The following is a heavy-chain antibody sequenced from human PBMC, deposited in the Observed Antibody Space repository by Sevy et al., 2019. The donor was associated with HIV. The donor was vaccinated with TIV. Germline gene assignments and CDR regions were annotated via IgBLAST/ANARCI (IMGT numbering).Heavy chain of an antibody. J-gene: IGHJ6*02. Sequence: GGSLRLSCSASGFTFSSYAMHWVRQAPGKGLEYVSAISSNGGSTYYADSGKGRFTISGDNSKNTLYLQMSSLSAEDTPVYYYVKDTTDRFWSGYYTTGYYGMDVWGQGTTVTVSS. V-gene: IGHV3-64D*06. CDR1: GFTFSSYA. CDR3: VKDTTDRFWSGYYTTGYYGMDV. CDR2: ISSNGGST. D-gene: IGHD3-3*01.